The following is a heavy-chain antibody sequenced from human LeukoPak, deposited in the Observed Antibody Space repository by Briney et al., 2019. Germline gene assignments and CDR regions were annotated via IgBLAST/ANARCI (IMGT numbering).Heavy chain of an antibody. J-gene: IGHJ5*02. CDR2: IYTSGST. D-gene: IGHD3-10*01. V-gene: IGHV4-4*07. Sequence: SETLSLTCTVSGPSVSSYYWSWIRQPAGKGLEWIGRIYTSGSTNYNPSLKSRVTMSVDTSKNQFSLKLSSVTAADTAAYYCARVVSHKMVYGSGSQSYNWFDPWGQGTLVTVSS. CDR1: GPSVSSYY. CDR3: ARVVSHKMVYGSGSQSYNWFDP.